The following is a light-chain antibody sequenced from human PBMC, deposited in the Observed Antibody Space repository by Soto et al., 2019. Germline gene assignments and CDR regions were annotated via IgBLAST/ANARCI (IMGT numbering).Light chain of an antibody. CDR2: EVS. CDR3: SSYTSSSTLL. Sequence: QSVLTQPASVSGSPGQSITIACTGTSSDVGNHNFVSWYQQHPGKAPKLMIYEVSNRPSGVSNRFSGSKSGNTASLTISGLQAEDEADYYCSSYTSSSTLLFGGGTQLTVL. V-gene: IGLV2-14*01. CDR1: SSDVGNHNF. J-gene: IGLJ2*01.